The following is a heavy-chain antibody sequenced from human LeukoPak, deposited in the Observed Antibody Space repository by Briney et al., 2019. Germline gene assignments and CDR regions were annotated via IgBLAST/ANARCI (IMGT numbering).Heavy chain of an antibody. CDR3: ARSNNCTYGVCSVVSIYYGMDF. CDR1: TYTFTGYY. CDR2: INPITGAT. J-gene: IGHJ6*02. Sequence: ASVKVSCKASTYTFTGYYMHWVRQAPGQGLEWMGWINPITGATNYAQKFQGRVTMTRDTSISTVYLELTRLKSDDTAVYYCARSNNCTYGVCSVVSIYYGMDFWGQGTTVTVSS. D-gene: IGHD2-8*01. V-gene: IGHV1-2*02.